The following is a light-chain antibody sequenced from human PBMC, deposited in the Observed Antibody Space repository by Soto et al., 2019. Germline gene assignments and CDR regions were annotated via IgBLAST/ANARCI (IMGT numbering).Light chain of an antibody. CDR1: QGIRSY. CDR2: AAS. V-gene: IGKV1-8*01. Sequence: AIRMTRSPSSFSACTGDRVSITGRASQGIRSYVAWYPQKPVKAPKLLIYAASTLQSGVPSRFSGSASGTEFCLTISSLQPDDFATYYCQNYNSYSEAVGSGTKVDIK. J-gene: IGKJ1*01. CDR3: QNYNSYSEA.